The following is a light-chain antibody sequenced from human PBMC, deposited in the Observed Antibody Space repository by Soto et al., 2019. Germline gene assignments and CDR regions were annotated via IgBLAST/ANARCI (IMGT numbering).Light chain of an antibody. V-gene: IGKV1-39*01. Sequence: DIQMTQSPSSLSASVGDSVTITCRASQTINSYLNWYQQKPGKAPGLLIYAASTLQHGVPSRFSANGSGTDFTLTISSLQPEDSATFYCQQSYSTPFTFGPGTKVDIK. CDR3: QQSYSTPFT. CDR1: QTINSY. CDR2: AAS. J-gene: IGKJ3*01.